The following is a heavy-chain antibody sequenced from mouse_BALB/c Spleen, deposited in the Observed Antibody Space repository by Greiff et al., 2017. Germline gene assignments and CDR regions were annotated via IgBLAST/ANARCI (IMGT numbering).Heavy chain of an antibody. Sequence: QVQLKESGPGLVQPSQSLSITCTVSGFSLTSYGVHWVRQSPGKGLEWLGVIWSGGSTDYNAPFISRLSISKDNSKSQIFFKMNSLQADDTAIYYCATTIYDGYYDGFAYWGQGTLVTVSA. CDR1: GFSLTSYG. CDR2: IWSGGST. J-gene: IGHJ3*01. CDR3: ATTIYDGYYDGFAY. V-gene: IGHV2-3-1*01. D-gene: IGHD2-3*01.